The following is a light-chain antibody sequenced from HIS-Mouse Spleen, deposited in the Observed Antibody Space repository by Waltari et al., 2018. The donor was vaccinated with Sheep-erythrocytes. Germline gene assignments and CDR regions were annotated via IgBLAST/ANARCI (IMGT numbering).Light chain of an antibody. V-gene: IGKV1-6*01. CDR3: LQDYNYPFT. CDR1: QGIRKC. Sequence: AIQMTQSPSSLSASVGDRVTITCRASQGIRKCLGWYQQKPGKAPKLLIYAASSLQSGVPSRFSGSGSGTDFTLTISSLQPEDFATYYCLQDYNYPFTFGQGTKLEIK. CDR2: AAS. J-gene: IGKJ2*01.